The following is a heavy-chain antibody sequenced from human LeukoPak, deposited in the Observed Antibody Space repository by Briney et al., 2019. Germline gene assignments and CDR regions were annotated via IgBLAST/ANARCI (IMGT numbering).Heavy chain of an antibody. Sequence: GESLKISCKGSGYSFTSYWIGWVRQMPGKGLEWMGIIYPGDSDTRYSPSFQGQVTISADKSISTAYLQWSSLKASDTAMYYCARQLSGDYGDYVWFDPWGPGTLVNVSS. D-gene: IGHD4-17*01. CDR2: IYPGDSDT. V-gene: IGHV5-51*01. CDR1: GYSFTSYW. CDR3: ARQLSGDYGDYVWFDP. J-gene: IGHJ5*02.